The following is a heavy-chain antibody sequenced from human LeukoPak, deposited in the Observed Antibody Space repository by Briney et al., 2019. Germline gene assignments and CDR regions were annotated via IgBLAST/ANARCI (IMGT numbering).Heavy chain of an antibody. CDR1: GFTFDDYA. CDR3: AKAGGSGFRQAFDI. Sequence: QSGGSLRLSCAASGFTFDDYAMHWVRQAPGKGLEWVSGISWNSGSIGYADSVKGRFTISRDNAKNSLYLQMNSLRAEDMALYYCAKAGGSGFRQAFDIWGQGTMVTVSS. CDR2: ISWNSGSI. D-gene: IGHD6-19*01. V-gene: IGHV3-9*03. J-gene: IGHJ3*02.